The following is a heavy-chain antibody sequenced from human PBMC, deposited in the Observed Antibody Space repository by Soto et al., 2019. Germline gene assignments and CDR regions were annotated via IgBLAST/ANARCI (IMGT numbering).Heavy chain of an antibody. CDR1: GYTFTSYC. CDR3: ARARNYYDSSGYYWGDAFDI. V-gene: IGHV1-46*03. J-gene: IGHJ3*02. Sequence: ASVKVSCKASGYTFTSYCMHWVRQAPGQGLEWMGIINPSGGSTSYARKFQGRVTMTRDTSTSTVYMELSSLRSEDTAVYYCARARNYYDSSGYYWGDAFDIWGQGTMVTVSS. D-gene: IGHD3-22*01. CDR2: INPSGGST.